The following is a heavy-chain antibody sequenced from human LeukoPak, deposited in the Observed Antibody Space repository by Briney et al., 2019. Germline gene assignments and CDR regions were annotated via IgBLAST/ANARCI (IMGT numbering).Heavy chain of an antibody. CDR1: GFTFDDYA. CDR2: ISWNSGSI. J-gene: IGHJ4*02. Sequence: PGGSLRLSCAASGFTFDDYAMHWVRQAPGKGLEWVSGISWNSGSIGYADSVKGRFTISRDNAKNSLYLQMNSLRAEDTALYYCVKGYPYGGWGQGTLVTVSS. V-gene: IGHV3-9*01. D-gene: IGHD3-16*01. CDR3: VKGYPYGG.